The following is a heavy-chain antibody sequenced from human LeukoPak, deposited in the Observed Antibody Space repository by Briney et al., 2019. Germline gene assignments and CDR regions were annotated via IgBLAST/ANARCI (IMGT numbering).Heavy chain of an antibody. J-gene: IGHJ5*02. Sequence: GESLKISCKGSGYRFTSYWIGWVRQMPGKGLEWMGIIYPGESDTRYSPSFQGQVTISADKSISTAYLQWSSLKASDTAMYYCAREEYFDWSNPRTNWFDPWGQGTLVTVSS. CDR3: AREEYFDWSNPRTNWFDP. CDR1: GYRFTSYW. D-gene: IGHD3-9*01. CDR2: IYPGESDT. V-gene: IGHV5-51*01.